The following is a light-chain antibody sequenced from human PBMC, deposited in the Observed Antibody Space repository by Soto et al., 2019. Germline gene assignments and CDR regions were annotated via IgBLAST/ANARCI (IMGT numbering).Light chain of an antibody. V-gene: IGKV3-11*01. Sequence: ETVLTQSPATLSLSPGERATLFCRASQSVRNSLAWYQQKPGQAPRLLIYDASNRATGIPARFSGSGSGTDFTLTITSLEPEDFAVYYCQQRSNWPSVPTFGGGTKEEI. CDR1: QSVRNS. J-gene: IGKJ4*01. CDR2: DAS. CDR3: QQRSNWPSVPT.